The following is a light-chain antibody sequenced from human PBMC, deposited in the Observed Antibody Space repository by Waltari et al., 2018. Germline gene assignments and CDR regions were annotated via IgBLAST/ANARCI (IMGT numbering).Light chain of an antibody. Sequence: DIQMTQSPSSLSASVGDRVTITGRASQGISNSLAWYQQKPGKAPNLLLYGASRLESGVPPRFSGSGSGTDYTLTISSLQPDDFATYYCQQYYFTPYTFGQGTKLDIK. V-gene: IGKV1-NL1*01. CDR1: QGISNS. CDR2: GAS. CDR3: QQYYFTPYT. J-gene: IGKJ2*01.